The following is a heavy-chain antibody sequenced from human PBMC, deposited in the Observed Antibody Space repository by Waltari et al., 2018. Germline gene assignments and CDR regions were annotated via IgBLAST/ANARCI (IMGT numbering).Heavy chain of an antibody. Sequence: QVQLQESGPGLVKPSETLALTCTVSGGAISSYYWSWIRQPAGKGLELIVRIYTSGSTNYNPSRKSRVTMSVDTSKNQFSLKLSSVTAADTAVYYCARDLTYGSGSYYGYAFDIWGQGTMVTFSS. CDR2: IYTSGST. CDR1: GGAISSYY. V-gene: IGHV4-4*07. D-gene: IGHD3-10*01. J-gene: IGHJ3*02. CDR3: ARDLTYGSGSYYGYAFDI.